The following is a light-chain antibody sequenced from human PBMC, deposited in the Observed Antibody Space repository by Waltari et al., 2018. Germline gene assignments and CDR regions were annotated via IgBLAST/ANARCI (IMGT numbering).Light chain of an antibody. CDR1: QSVTTN. Sequence: DIQMTQSPSSLSASVGDRVTIPCRASQSVTTNLNWYQQKPGKAPKVLISAASSLQSGVPSRFSGSGSGTELTITISSLQPEDFATYYCHQTYSVPPTFGGGTKVEIK. V-gene: IGKV1-39*01. CDR3: HQTYSVPPT. J-gene: IGKJ4*01. CDR2: AAS.